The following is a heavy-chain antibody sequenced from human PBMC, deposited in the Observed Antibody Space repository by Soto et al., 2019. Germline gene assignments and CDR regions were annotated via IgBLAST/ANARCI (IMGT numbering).Heavy chain of an antibody. Sequence: QVQLVQSGAEVKKPGASVKVSSKASGYTFTSYYMHWVRQAPGQGLEWMGIINPSGGSTSYAQKFQGRVTMTRDTSTSTVYMELSSLRSEDTAVNYCARDRGSGYEVWGQGTLVTVSS. D-gene: IGHD3-22*01. V-gene: IGHV1-46*01. CDR1: GYTFTSYY. CDR2: INPSGGST. CDR3: ARDRGSGYEV. J-gene: IGHJ4*02.